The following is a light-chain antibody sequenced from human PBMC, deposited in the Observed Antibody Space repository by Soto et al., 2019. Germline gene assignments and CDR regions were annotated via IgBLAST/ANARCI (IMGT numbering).Light chain of an antibody. CDR3: QQSSNWPPWT. J-gene: IGKJ1*01. CDR1: QSVGTS. Sequence: EIVLTQSPATLSLSPGERATFSCKASQSVGTSLAWFQQKPGQAPRLLIYDASGRATGIPARFSGSGSGTDFTLTISRLQPEDIAMYYCQQSSNWPPWTFGRGTRVEI. CDR2: DAS. V-gene: IGKV3-11*01.